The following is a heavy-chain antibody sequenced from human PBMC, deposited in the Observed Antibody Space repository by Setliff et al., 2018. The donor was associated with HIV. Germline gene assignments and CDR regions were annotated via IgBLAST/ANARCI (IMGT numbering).Heavy chain of an antibody. Sequence: GGSLRLSCAASGFTFSNYAMSWVRQAPGKGLEWVSGISGSAGTTYYADSVKGRFTISRDNSKNTLYLQMNSLRAEDTAVYYCATGQYYFDYWGQGTLVTVSS. CDR1: GFTFSNYA. V-gene: IGHV3-23*01. CDR3: ATGQYYFDY. CDR2: ISGSAGTT. J-gene: IGHJ4*02.